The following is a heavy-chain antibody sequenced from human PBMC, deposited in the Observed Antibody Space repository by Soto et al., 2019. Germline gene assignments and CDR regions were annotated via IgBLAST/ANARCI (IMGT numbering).Heavy chain of an antibody. J-gene: IGHJ5*02. CDR3: AKGDSSSWYGWFDT. D-gene: IGHD6-13*01. Sequence: GGSVRLGSAVSGFRFRSYGMHWCRHPPGKGLEWVAVISYDGSNESYADSVKGRLTISRANSKNTMYLQMNRLRAEEKAVYYGAKGDSSSWYGWFDTWGQGTLVTVSS. CDR2: ISYDGSNE. V-gene: IGHV3-30*18. CDR1: GFRFRSYG.